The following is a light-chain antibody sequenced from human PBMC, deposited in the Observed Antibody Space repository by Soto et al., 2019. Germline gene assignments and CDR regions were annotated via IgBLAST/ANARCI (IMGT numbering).Light chain of an antibody. Sequence: ETVLTQSPATLSLSPGESATLSCRASQSVSTYLAWYQQKPGQAPRLLIYAASTRATGIPARFSGSGSGTEFTLTISSLQSEDFAVYYCQQYNNWALVTFGGGTKV. CDR1: QSVSTY. CDR3: QQYNNWALVT. J-gene: IGKJ4*01. CDR2: AAS. V-gene: IGKV3D-15*01.